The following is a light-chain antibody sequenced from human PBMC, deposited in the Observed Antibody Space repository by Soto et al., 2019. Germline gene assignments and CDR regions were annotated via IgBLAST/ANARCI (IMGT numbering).Light chain of an antibody. CDR1: SSDIGAYNY. Sequence: QSALTQPASVSGSPGQSITISCTGTSSDIGAYNYVSWYQQYPGKAPKLMIYGVTNRPSGVSNRFSGSKTGNTASLTISGLHDEDEDDYYWFSHRSGDSHVFGTGTKVTVL. CDR2: GVT. V-gene: IGLV2-14*01. CDR3: FSHRSGDSHV. J-gene: IGLJ1*01.